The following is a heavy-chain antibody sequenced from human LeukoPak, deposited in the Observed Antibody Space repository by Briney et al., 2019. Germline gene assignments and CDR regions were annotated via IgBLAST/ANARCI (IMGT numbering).Heavy chain of an antibody. V-gene: IGHV3-30*02. CDR1: GFTFSSYG. Sequence: GGSLRLSCAASGFTFSSYGMHWVRQAPGKGLEWVAFIRYDGSNKYYADSVKGRFTISRDNSKNTLYLQMNSLRAEDTAVYYCAKGAQDYYYGMDVWGQGTTVTVSS. CDR2: IRYDGSNK. J-gene: IGHJ6*02. CDR3: AKGAQDYYYGMDV.